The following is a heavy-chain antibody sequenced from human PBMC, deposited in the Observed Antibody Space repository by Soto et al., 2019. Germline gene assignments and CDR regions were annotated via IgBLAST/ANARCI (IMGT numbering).Heavy chain of an antibody. D-gene: IGHD6-13*01. V-gene: IGHV3-33*01. J-gene: IGHJ4*02. CDR2: IWYDGSNK. CDR1: GFTFSSYG. CDR3: ARDTGGGQQLVWDC. Sequence: QVQLVESGGGVVQPGRSLRLSCAASGFTFSSYGMHWVRQAPGKGLEWVAVIWYDGSNKYYADSVKGRFTISRDNSKNTLYLQMNSLRAEDTAVYYCARDTGGGQQLVWDCWGQGTLVTVSS.